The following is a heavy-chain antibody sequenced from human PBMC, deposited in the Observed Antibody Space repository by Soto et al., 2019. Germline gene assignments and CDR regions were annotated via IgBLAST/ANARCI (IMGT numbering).Heavy chain of an antibody. CDR3: ARSRLWEQHFDS. V-gene: IGHV4-31*03. Sequence: PSETLSLTCTVSGGSISSGDYYWSWIRQLPGKGLEWIGYIYYSGSIFYNPFLKSRASISAHSSKRQFSLKLTSVTAADTAVYYCARSRLWEQHFDSWGQGTLVTVSS. D-gene: IGHD1-26*01. CDR2: IYYSGSI. J-gene: IGHJ4*02. CDR1: GGSISSGDYY.